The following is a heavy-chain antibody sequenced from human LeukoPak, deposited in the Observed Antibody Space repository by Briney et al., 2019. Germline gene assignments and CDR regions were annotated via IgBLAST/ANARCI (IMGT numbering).Heavy chain of an antibody. CDR1: GYSFTSYW. J-gene: IGHJ4*02. V-gene: IGHV5-51*01. Sequence: GESLKISCKGSGYSFTSYWIGWVRQMPGKGLEWMGIIYPGGSDTRYSPSSQGQVTISADKSISTAYLQWSSLKASDTAMYYCARHELREQLVPCDYWGQGTLVTVSS. CDR3: ARHELREQLVPCDY. CDR2: IYPGGSDT. D-gene: IGHD6-6*01.